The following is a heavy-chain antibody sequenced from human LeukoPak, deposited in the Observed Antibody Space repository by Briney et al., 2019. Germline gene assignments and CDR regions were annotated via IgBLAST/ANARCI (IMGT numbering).Heavy chain of an antibody. D-gene: IGHD4-23*01. Sequence: PGGSLRLSCVDSGFTFSTYWMSWVRQAPGKGLEWVANLKQDGSVKHYVDSVKGRFTISRDNAKNSLYLQMTNLRAEDTAVYYCATSADSPGNSWGQGTLITVSS. CDR3: ATSADSPGNS. CDR2: LKQDGSVK. CDR1: GFTFSTYW. V-gene: IGHV3-7*01. J-gene: IGHJ4*02.